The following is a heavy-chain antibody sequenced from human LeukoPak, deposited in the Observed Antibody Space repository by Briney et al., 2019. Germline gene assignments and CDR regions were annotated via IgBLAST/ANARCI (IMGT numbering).Heavy chain of an antibody. CDR2: IRYDGSNK. CDR3: ARDRGSYYDY. J-gene: IGHJ4*02. CDR1: GFTFSSYG. V-gene: IGHV3-30*02. D-gene: IGHD1-26*01. Sequence: GGSLRLSCAASGFTFSSYGMHWVRQAPGKGLEWVAFIRYDGSNKYYADSVKGRFTISRDNAKNTLYLQMNSLRAEDTAVYYCARDRGSYYDYWGQGTLVTVSS.